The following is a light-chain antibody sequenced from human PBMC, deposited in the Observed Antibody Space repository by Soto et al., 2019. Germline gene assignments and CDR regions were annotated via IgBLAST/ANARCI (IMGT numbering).Light chain of an antibody. CDR2: DVS. V-gene: IGKV1-13*02. Sequence: AIQLTQSPSSLSASVGDRVTITCRASQDIRGALAWYQQKPGKPPQLLIFDVSSLQGGVPSRFSGSGSGTDFTLTISSLQAEDFATYYCQQFNTCPITFGQGTRLEIK. CDR1: QDIRGA. J-gene: IGKJ5*01. CDR3: QQFNTCPIT.